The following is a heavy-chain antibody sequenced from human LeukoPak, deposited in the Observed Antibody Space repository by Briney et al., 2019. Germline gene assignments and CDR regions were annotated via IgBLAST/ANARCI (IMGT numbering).Heavy chain of an antibody. CDR3: ARVGGRDGYSRRGYYGMDV. CDR1: GGSISSYS. D-gene: IGHD5-24*01. Sequence: SETLSPTCTVSGGSISSYSWSWIQQPAGKGLEWIGRIYTSGSTNYNPSLKSRVTMSVDTSKNQFSLKLSSVTAAGTAVYYCARVGGRDGYSRRGYYGMDVWGQGTTVTVSS. V-gene: IGHV4-4*07. CDR2: IYTSGST. J-gene: IGHJ6*02.